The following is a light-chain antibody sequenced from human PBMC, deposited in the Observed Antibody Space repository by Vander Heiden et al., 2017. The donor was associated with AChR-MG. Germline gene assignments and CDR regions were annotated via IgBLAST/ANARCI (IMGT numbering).Light chain of an antibody. CDR3: QQSDSTPLT. CDR1: QSISSH. V-gene: IGKV1-39*01. Sequence: DFQMTQSLSCLSVSVGDRVTITCRASQSISSHLNWYQQKPGKAPKLLISAASSLQRGVPSRFSGSGSGTDFTLTISRLQPEDFATYYCQQSDSTPLTFGGGTKVDIK. CDR2: AAS. J-gene: IGKJ4*01.